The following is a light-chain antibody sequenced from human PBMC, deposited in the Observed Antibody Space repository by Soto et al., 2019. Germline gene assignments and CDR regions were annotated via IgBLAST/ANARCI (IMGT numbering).Light chain of an antibody. CDR3: MQSIQLPRT. CDR1: QSLLHSDGKTY. Sequence: DIVMTQTPLSLSVTPGQPASISCKSSQSLLHSDGKTYLYWYLQRSGQPPQLLIHEVSNRFSGVPDRFSGSGSGTDFTLEISRVEAEDDGIYYCMQSIQLPRTFGQGTKVEIK. J-gene: IGKJ1*01. V-gene: IGKV2D-29*01. CDR2: EVS.